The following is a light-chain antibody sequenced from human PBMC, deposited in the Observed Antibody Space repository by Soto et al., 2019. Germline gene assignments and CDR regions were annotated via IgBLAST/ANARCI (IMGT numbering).Light chain of an antibody. Sequence: EIVLTQSPGTLSLSPGERATLSCRASQSVSSSYLAWYQQKPGQAPRLLIYGTSSRATGIPDRFSGSGSGTDFTLTISRLEPEDFAVYYCHQHGKSPLVTFGQGTRLEIK. CDR1: QSVSSSY. CDR3: HQHGKSPLVT. J-gene: IGKJ5*01. V-gene: IGKV3-20*01. CDR2: GTS.